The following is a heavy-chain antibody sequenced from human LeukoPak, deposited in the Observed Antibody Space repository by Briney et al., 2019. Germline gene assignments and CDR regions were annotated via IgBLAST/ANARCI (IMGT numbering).Heavy chain of an antibody. D-gene: IGHD3-22*01. J-gene: IGHJ3*02. Sequence: GESLKISCKGSGYSFTNYWIGWVRQMPGKGLEWMGIIYPGDSDTRYSPSFQGQVTISADKSISTAYLQWSSLKASDTAMYYCARGAYYYDSSGYYFDAFDIWGQGTMVTVSS. CDR1: GYSFTNYW. CDR2: IYPGDSDT. V-gene: IGHV5-51*01. CDR3: ARGAYYYDSSGYYFDAFDI.